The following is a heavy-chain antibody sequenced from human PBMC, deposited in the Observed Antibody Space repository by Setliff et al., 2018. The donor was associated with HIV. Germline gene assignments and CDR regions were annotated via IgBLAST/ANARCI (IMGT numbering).Heavy chain of an antibody. D-gene: IGHD3-3*01. Sequence: SGPTLVNPTQTLTLTCIFSGFSLNTHGVSLGWIRQSPGKGLEWLALTYWDDDKRYSPPLRARLTISRDTSKDQVVLTMTDMDPVDTATYYCARRLEDYDAFDMWGQGTKVTVS. CDR3: ARRLEDYDAFDM. CDR2: TYWDDDK. J-gene: IGHJ3*02. V-gene: IGHV2-5*02. CDR1: GFSLNTHGVS.